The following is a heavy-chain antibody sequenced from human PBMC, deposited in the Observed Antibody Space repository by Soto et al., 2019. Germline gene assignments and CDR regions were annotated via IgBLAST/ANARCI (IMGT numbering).Heavy chain of an antibody. D-gene: IGHD6-6*01. CDR2: IYYSGST. Sequence: QVQLQESGPGLVKPSETLSLTCTVSGGSISSYYWSWIRQPPGKGLEWIGYIYYSGSTNYNPSLKSRVNISVDPSKNQFSLKLSAVTAADTAGYYCARGREPSIAARPPYFEYWGQGTLVTVSS. V-gene: IGHV4-59*01. CDR3: ARGREPSIAARPPYFEY. J-gene: IGHJ4*02. CDR1: GGSISSYY.